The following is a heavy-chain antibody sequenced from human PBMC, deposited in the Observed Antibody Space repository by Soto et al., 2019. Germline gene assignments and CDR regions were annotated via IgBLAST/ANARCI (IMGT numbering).Heavy chain of an antibody. J-gene: IGHJ4*02. D-gene: IGHD4-17*01. CDR2: IIPILGIA. Sequence: ASVKVSCKASGGTFSSYTISWVRQAPGQGLEWMGRIIPILGIANYAQKFQGRVTITADKSTSTAYMELSSLRSEDTAVYYCARRRPDDYGDPFDYWGQGTLVTVSS. CDR1: GGTFSSYT. CDR3: ARRRPDDYGDPFDY. V-gene: IGHV1-69*02.